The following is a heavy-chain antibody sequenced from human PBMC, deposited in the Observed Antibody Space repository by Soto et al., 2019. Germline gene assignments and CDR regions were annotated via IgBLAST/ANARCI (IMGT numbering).Heavy chain of an antibody. CDR2: IYYSGST. CDR1: GDSINSGGYY. J-gene: IGHJ4*02. V-gene: IGHV4-31*03. CDR3: ARASPNPDSYDSSGSFDY. D-gene: IGHD3-22*01. Sequence: SETLSLTCTVSGDSINSGGYYWSWIRQPPGKGLEWIGYIYYSGSTYYNPSLKSRVTISVETSKNQFSLKLSSVTAADTAVHYCARASPNPDSYDSSGSFDYWGQGTLVTVSS.